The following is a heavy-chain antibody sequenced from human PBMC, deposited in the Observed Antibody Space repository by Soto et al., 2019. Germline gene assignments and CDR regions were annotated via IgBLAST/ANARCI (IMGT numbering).Heavy chain of an antibody. D-gene: IGHD6-19*01. CDR3: AKDPRTCGWSEEGYGAFDI. Sequence: EVQLVESGGGLVQPGRSLRLSCAASGFSFDEHAMRWVRQGPGKGLEWVSGISWKSGRVGYGDSVKGRFTISRDNAKNTLYLQMNSLRAEDTALYYCAKDPRTCGWSEEGYGAFDIWGQGTMVTVSS. CDR2: ISWKSGRV. J-gene: IGHJ3*02. V-gene: IGHV3-9*01. CDR1: GFSFDEHA.